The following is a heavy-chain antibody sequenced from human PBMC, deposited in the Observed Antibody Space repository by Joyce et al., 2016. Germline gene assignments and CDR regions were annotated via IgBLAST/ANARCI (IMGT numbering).Heavy chain of an antibody. J-gene: IGHJ3*02. Sequence: EVQLVESGGGLVQPGGSLRLSCAASGVTFSSYSMNWVRQAPGKGLEGVSYISSSSSTIYYADSVKGRFTISRDNAKNSLYLQMNSLRAEDTAVYYCAKADYGDKIDAFDIWGQGTMVTVSS. D-gene: IGHD4-17*01. V-gene: IGHV3-48*01. CDR1: GVTFSSYS. CDR3: AKADYGDKIDAFDI. CDR2: ISSSSSTI.